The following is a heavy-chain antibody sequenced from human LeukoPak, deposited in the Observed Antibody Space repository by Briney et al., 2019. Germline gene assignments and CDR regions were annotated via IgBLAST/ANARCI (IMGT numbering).Heavy chain of an antibody. CDR1: GYTFTDYF. CDR3: ASAGYRTYGYRTYASDNRANPGGILFQH. J-gene: IGHJ1*01. D-gene: IGHD2-2*03. CDR2: INPNSGGT. V-gene: IGHV1-2*02. Sequence: ASMKVSCKASGYTFTDYFIHWVRQAPGQGLGWMGWINPNSGGTNYAQKFQDRVTMTGDTSISTAYMDLRSLKSDDTAVYYCASAGYRTYGYRTYASDNRANPGGILFQHWGQGTLVIVSS.